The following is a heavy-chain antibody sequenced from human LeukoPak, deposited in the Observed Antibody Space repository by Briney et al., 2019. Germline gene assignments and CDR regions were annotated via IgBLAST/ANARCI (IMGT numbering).Heavy chain of an antibody. D-gene: IGHD3-16*02. CDR3: ARGELMITFGGVIVAQFDY. J-gene: IGHJ4*02. V-gene: IGHV1-18*04. CDR2: ISAYNGNT. Sequence: ASVKVSCKASGYTFTTYYIHWVRQAPGQGLEWMGWISAYNGNTNYAQKLQGRVTMTTDTSTSTAYMELRSLRSDDTAVYYCARGELMITFGGVIVAQFDYWGQGTLVTVSS. CDR1: GYTFTTYY.